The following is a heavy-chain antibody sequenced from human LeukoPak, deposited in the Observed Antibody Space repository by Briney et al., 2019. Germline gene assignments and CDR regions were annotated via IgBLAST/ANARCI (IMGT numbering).Heavy chain of an antibody. J-gene: IGHJ4*02. V-gene: IGHV4-59*12. D-gene: IGHD4-11*01. Sequence: SETLSLTCTLSGQLNCRNYWSSSRLPPGKGLEWIGYVHSSESTKYNPSLKSRVTISLDTSKSQFSLRRRAAFAAGTAGYDCARHCKSTRTTVFDYWGQGTLVTVSS. CDR3: ARHCKSTRTTVFDY. CDR2: VHSSEST. CDR1: GQLNCRNY.